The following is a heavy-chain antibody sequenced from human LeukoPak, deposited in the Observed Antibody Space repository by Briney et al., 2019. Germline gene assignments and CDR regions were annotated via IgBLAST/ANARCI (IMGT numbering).Heavy chain of an antibody. J-gene: IGHJ4*02. CDR1: GGSISSRSYY. Sequence: SETLSLTCTVSGGSISSRSYYWGWIRQPPGKGLEWIGSIYYSGSTYYNPSLKSRVTISVDTSKNQFSLKLSSVTAADTAVYYCARGGDDFWSGSDYWGQGTLVTVSS. D-gene: IGHD3-3*01. CDR3: ARGGDDFWSGSDY. CDR2: IYYSGST. V-gene: IGHV4-39*01.